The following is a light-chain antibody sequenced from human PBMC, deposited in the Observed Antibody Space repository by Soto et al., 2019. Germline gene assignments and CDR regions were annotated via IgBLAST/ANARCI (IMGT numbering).Light chain of an antibody. Sequence: RVMPQSPATLAVSPGERATLSCRASQSVSSNLAWYQQKPGQAPRLLIYGASTRATGIPARFSGSGSGTEFTLTISSLQSEDFAVYYCQQYNNWVTFGPGTKVDIK. J-gene: IGKJ3*01. CDR2: GAS. CDR3: QQYNNWVT. CDR1: QSVSSN. V-gene: IGKV3-15*01.